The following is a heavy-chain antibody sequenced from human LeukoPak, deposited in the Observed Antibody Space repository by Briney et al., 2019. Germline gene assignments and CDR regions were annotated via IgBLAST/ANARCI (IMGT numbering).Heavy chain of an antibody. Sequence: SETLSLTCAVYGESFSGYYWSWIRQSPGKGLEWIGEINDTGSTNYNPSLKSRVTMSVDTSKNQFSLRLNSATAADTAVYFCARRRGAYGDYVYWGQGTLVTVSS. CDR3: ARRRGAYGDYVY. V-gene: IGHV4-34*01. CDR1: GESFSGYY. J-gene: IGHJ4*02. D-gene: IGHD4-17*01. CDR2: INDTGST.